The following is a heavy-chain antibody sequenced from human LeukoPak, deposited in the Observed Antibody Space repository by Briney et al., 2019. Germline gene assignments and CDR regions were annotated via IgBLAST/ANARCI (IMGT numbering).Heavy chain of an antibody. CDR2: IYSRGCT. D-gene: IGHD3-10*01. Sequence: PSETLSLTCTVSGGSISNYYWSWIRQPAGKRLERLGRIYSRGCTNYNPSLESRVTVSVDTSKNQFSLKLSSVTAADTAVYYCAREHMVRGVIDRWGQGALVTVSS. V-gene: IGHV4-4*07. J-gene: IGHJ4*02. CDR1: GGSISNYY. CDR3: AREHMVRGVIDR.